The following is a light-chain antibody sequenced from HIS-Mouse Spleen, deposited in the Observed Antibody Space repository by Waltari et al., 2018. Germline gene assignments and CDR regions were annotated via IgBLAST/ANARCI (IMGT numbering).Light chain of an antibody. Sequence: QSALTQPRSVSGSRGQSVTIPCTGTSSDVGGYNYVSWYQQHPGKAPKLMIYDVSKRPSGVPDRFSGSKSGNTASLTISGLQAEDEADYYCCSYAGSYTFVFGGGTKLTVL. V-gene: IGLV2-11*01. CDR2: DVS. CDR1: SSDVGGYNY. CDR3: CSYAGSYTFV. J-gene: IGLJ2*01.